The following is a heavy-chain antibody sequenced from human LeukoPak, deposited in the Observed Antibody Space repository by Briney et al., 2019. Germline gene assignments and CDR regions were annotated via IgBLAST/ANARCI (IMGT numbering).Heavy chain of an antibody. D-gene: IGHD6-13*01. V-gene: IGHV4-59*05. CDR3: ASFRAAAGPKRFDY. CDR2: IYYSGST. CDR1: GGSISSYY. J-gene: IGHJ4*02. Sequence: SETLSLTCTVSGGSISSYYWSWIRQPPGKGLEWIGSIYYSGSTYYNPSLKSRVTISVDTSKNQFSLKLSSVTAADTAVYYCASFRAAAGPKRFDYWGQGTLVTVSS.